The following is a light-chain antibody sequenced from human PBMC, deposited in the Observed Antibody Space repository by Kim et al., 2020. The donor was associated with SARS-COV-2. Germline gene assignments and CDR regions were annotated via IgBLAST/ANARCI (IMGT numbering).Light chain of an antibody. CDR1: QSVDND. J-gene: IGKJ2*01. CDR2: GTS. Sequence: SVSPGDRATLSCRASQSVDNDLAWYQQKPGQAPRLLIYGTSTRATGIPARFSGSGSGTEFTLTISSLQSEDFAVYYCQQYNDWSYTFGQGTKLEI. V-gene: IGKV3-15*01. CDR3: QQYNDWSYT.